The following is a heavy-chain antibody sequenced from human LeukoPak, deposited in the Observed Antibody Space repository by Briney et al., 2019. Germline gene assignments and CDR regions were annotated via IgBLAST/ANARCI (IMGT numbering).Heavy chain of an antibody. J-gene: IGHJ5*02. D-gene: IGHD3-10*01. V-gene: IGHV4-34*01. CDR1: GGSFSGYY. CDR2: INHSGST. CDR3: ARGRGILWFGELRARFDP. Sequence: PSETLSLTCAVYGGSFSGYYWSWIRQPPGKGLEWIGEINHSGSTNYNPSPKSRVTISVDTSKNQFPLKLSSVTAADTAVYYCARGRGILWFGELRARFDPWGQGTLVTVSS.